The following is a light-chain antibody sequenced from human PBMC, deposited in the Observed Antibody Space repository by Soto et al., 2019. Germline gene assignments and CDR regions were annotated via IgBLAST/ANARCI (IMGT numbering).Light chain of an antibody. Sequence: QSVLTQPASVSGSPGQSITISCTGTSSDVGGYNYVSWYQQHPGKAPKLMIYDVSNRPSGVSNRFSGSKSGNTASLTISGLQAEDEADYYCSSYTSSSRGYVFGPGTPLTVL. J-gene: IGLJ1*01. CDR3: SSYTSSSRGYV. CDR1: SSDVGGYNY. CDR2: DVS. V-gene: IGLV2-14*01.